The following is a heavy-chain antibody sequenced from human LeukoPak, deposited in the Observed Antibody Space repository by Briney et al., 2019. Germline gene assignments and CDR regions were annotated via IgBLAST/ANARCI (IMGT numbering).Heavy chain of an antibody. D-gene: IGHD3-9*01. CDR1: GFTFSSYA. CDR3: AKDPKRYFDAPYYFDY. CDR2: ISYDGSNK. J-gene: IGHJ4*02. Sequence: PGGSLRLSCAASGFTFSSYAMHWVRQAPGRGLERVAVISYDGSNKYYADSLKGRFAISRDNCKKTLPLQMNSLRAEDTAVYYCAKDPKRYFDAPYYFDYWGQGTLVTVSS. V-gene: IGHV3-30*09.